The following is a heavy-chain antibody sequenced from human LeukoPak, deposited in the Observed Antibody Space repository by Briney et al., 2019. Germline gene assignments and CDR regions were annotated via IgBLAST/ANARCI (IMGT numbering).Heavy chain of an antibody. D-gene: IGHD3-16*01. CDR3: SSGGSKSYYFDY. Sequence: ASVKVSCKASGYTFTGYYMHWVRQAPGQGLEWMGWINPNSGGTNYAQKSQGRVTMTRDTSISTAYMELGRLRSDDTAVYYCSSGGSKSYYFDYWGEGTLVTVTS. J-gene: IGHJ4*02. CDR1: GYTFTGYY. CDR2: INPNSGGT. V-gene: IGHV1-2*02.